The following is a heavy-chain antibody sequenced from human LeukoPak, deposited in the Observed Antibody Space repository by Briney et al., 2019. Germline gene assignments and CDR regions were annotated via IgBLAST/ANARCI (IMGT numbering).Heavy chain of an antibody. CDR2: IKQDGSEK. V-gene: IGHV3-7*01. Sequence: PGGSLRLSCAVSGFTFSSYWMSWVRQAPRKGLEWVANIKQDGSEKYYVDSVKGRFTISRDNAKNSLYLQMNSLRAEDTAVYYCAREDANDRLVGAPSADYWGQGTLVTVSS. J-gene: IGHJ4*02. CDR3: AREDANDRLVGAPSADY. D-gene: IGHD1-26*01. CDR1: GFTFSSYW.